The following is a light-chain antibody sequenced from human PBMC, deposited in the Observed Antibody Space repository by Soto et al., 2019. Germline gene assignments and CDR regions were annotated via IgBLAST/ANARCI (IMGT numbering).Light chain of an antibody. CDR3: RSFAGSSTYV. CDR2: EGS. CDR1: SSDVGSSNL. V-gene: IGLV2-23*01. J-gene: IGLJ1*01. Sequence: QSALTQPASVSGSPGQSITISCTGTSSDVGSSNLVSWYQQHPGKAPKVMIYEGSERPSGVSNRFSGSKSGNTASLTISGLQAEDEADYYCRSFAGSSTYVFGTGTKVNVL.